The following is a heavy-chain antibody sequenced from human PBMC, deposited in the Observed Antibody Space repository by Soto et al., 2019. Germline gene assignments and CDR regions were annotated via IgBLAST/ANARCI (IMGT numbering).Heavy chain of an antibody. Sequence: QVQLVQSGAEVKKPGASVKVSCKASGYTFTGYYMHWVRQAPGQGLEWMGWINPNSGGTNYAQKFQGRVTMTRNISISTAYMELSSLRSEDTAVYYCARGPSSGSYYDYWGQGTLVTVSS. J-gene: IGHJ4*02. CDR1: GYTFTGYY. D-gene: IGHD1-26*01. CDR2: INPNSGGT. V-gene: IGHV1-2*02. CDR3: ARGPSSGSYYDY.